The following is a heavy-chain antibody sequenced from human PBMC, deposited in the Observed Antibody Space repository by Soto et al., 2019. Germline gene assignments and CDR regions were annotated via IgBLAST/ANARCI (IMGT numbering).Heavy chain of an antibody. CDR3: ARDRRYSSSWGVYYGMDV. Sequence: QVQLQEAGPGLVKPSETLSLTCTVSGGSISSYYWSWIRQPAGKGLEWVGRIYTSGSTNYNPSLKSRVTMSVDTSKNQFSLKLSSVTAADTAVYYCARDRRYSSSWGVYYGMDVWGQGTTVTVSS. CDR2: IYTSGST. V-gene: IGHV4-4*07. J-gene: IGHJ6*02. D-gene: IGHD6-6*01. CDR1: GGSISSYY.